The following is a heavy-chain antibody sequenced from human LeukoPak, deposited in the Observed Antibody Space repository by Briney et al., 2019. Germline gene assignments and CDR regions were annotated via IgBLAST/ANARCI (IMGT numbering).Heavy chain of an antibody. Sequence: PETLSLMYTLYGDSTSIPYWSCARHPPGEGLEWIGYIAYSGSHNYNPPLKSRVTISVDTSKTQFSLRLNSWTPADTAVYYCARSNAYNSVVWDYGGQGTLVTVSS. J-gene: IGHJ4*02. CDR2: IAYSGSH. V-gene: IGHV4-59*08. CDR1: GDSTSIPY. D-gene: IGHD5-24*01. CDR3: ARSNAYNSVVWDY.